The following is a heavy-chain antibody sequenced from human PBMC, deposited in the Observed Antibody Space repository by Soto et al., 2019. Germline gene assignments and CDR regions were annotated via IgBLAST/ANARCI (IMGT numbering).Heavy chain of an antibody. J-gene: IGHJ6*02. V-gene: IGHV4-59*01. CDR2: IFSSGST. D-gene: IGHD3-3*01. CDR1: GGSISRYY. Sequence: PSETLSLTCTVSGGSISRYYWSWIRQAPGRGLEWIGNIFSSGSTNYNPSLKSRVAISVDTSKNQVSLKLNAVTTADTAVYYCAREYYDFWSVTYSYYGLDVWGQGPRSPSP. CDR3: AREYYDFWSVTYSYYGLDV.